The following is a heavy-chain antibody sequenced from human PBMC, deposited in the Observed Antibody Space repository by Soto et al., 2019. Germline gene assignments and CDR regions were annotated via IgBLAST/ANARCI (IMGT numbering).Heavy chain of an antibody. D-gene: IGHD3-3*01. CDR3: AKDSWAIFGVPAGEYYAMDV. CDR1: GFTFENYA. J-gene: IGHJ6*02. CDR2: ISGSGGTT. Sequence: GSLRLSCVASGFTFENYAMSWVRQAPGKGLEWVSAISGSGGTTYYSDSVKGRFTISRDNSKNTVYLQMNDLRVEDAAEYFCAKDSWAIFGVPAGEYYAMDVWGQGTTVTVSS. V-gene: IGHV3-23*01.